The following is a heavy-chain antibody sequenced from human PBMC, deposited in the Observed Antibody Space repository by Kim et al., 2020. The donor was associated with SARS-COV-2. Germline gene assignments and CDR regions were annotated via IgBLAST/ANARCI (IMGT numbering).Heavy chain of an antibody. J-gene: IGHJ6*03. D-gene: IGHD3-10*01. CDR3: SRTYYYGSGSYKRRDYYSYYMDV. CDR2: IKSKTDGGTT. CDR1: GFTFSNAW. V-gene: IGHV3-15*01. Sequence: GGSLRLSCAASGFTFSNAWMSWVRQAPGKGLEWVGRIKSKTDGGTTDYAAPVKGRFTISRDDSKNTLYLQMNSLKTEDTAVYYCSRTYYYGSGSYKRRDYYSYYMDVWGKGTTVTGSS.